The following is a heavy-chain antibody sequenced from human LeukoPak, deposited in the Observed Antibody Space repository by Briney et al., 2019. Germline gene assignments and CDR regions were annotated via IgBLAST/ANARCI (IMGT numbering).Heavy chain of an antibody. D-gene: IGHD1-1*01. Sequence: GGSLRLSCAASGFTFCSYAMSWVRQAPGNGLEWVSAIGGSGDSTYSADSVKGRFTIYRHNSKNTLYLQMISQRAEDTAVYYCAKDDNWGLGYWGQGTLVIVSS. V-gene: IGHV3-23*01. CDR1: GFTFCSYA. CDR2: IGGSGDST. J-gene: IGHJ4*02. CDR3: AKDDNWGLGY.